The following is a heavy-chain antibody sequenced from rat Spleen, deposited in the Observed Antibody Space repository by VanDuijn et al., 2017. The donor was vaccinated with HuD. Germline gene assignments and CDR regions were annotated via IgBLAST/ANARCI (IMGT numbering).Heavy chain of an antibody. CDR3: VRQDTSGYSNWFAY. CDR1: GFTFSDFF. Sequence: EVQLVESDGGLVQPGKSLKLSCAASGFTFSDFFMAWVRQAPTKGLEWVATISYDDSTTYYRDSVTGRFTISRENAKSTLYFLMDSLRSEDTATYDCVRQDTSGYSNWFAYWGQGALVTVSS. J-gene: IGHJ3*01. D-gene: IGHD4-3*01. CDR2: ISYDDSTT. V-gene: IGHV5-29*01.